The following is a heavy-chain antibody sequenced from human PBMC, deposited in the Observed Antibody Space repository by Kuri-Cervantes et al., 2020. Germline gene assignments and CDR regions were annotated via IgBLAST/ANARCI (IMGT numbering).Heavy chain of an antibody. V-gene: IGHV3-48*02. J-gene: IGHJ4*02. CDR3: ARDYGTWFGELLSSRALVFGY. D-gene: IGHD3-10*01. Sequence: GGSLRLSCAASGFTFSSYAMHWVRQAPGKGLEWVSYISSSSSTIYYADSVKGRFTISRDNAKNSLYLQMNSLRDEDTAVYYCARDYGTWFGELLSSRALVFGYWGQGTLVTVSS. CDR2: ISSSSSTI. CDR1: GFTFSSYA.